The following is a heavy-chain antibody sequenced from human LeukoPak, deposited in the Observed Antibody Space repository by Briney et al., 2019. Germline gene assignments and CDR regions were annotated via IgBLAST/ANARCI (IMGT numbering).Heavy chain of an antibody. V-gene: IGHV3-23*01. CDR3: ATSRPVATSYYFDY. D-gene: IGHD5-12*01. J-gene: IGHJ4*02. CDR2: ISGGGSGT. CDR1: GFTFSSYA. Sequence: GGSLRLSCAASGFTFSSYAMSWVRQAPGKGLEWVSAISGGGSGTFYTDAVKGRFTSSRDNSKNTLYLQMNSLRAEDTAVYYCATSRPVATSYYFDYWGQGTLVTVSS.